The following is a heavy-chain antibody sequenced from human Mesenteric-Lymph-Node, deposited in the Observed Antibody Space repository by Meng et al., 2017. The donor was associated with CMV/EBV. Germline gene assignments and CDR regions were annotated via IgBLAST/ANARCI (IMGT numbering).Heavy chain of an antibody. CDR3: ARGLTVTTGENFDY. CDR2: IYYSGST. J-gene: IGHJ4*02. V-gene: IGHV4-39*07. Sequence: SETLSLTCTVSGGSISSSSYYWGWIRQPPGKGLEWIGSIYYSGSTYYNPSLKSRVTISVDTSKNQFSLKLSSVTAADTAVYYCARGLTVTTGENFDYWGQGSLVTVSS. CDR1: GGSISSSSYY. D-gene: IGHD4-17*01.